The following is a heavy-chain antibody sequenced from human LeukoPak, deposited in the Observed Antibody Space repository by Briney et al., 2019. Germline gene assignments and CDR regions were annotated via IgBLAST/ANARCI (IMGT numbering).Heavy chain of an antibody. CDR3: ARDYYYDSSGRDAFDI. V-gene: IGHV3-30-3*01. CDR2: ISYDGSNK. CDR1: GFTFSSYA. D-gene: IGHD3-22*01. J-gene: IGHJ3*02. Sequence: GGSLRLSCAASGFTFSSYAMSWVRQAPGKGLEWVAVISYDGSNKYYADSVKGRFTISRDNSKNTLYLQMNSLRAEDTAVYYCARDYYYDSSGRDAFDIWGQGTMVTVSS.